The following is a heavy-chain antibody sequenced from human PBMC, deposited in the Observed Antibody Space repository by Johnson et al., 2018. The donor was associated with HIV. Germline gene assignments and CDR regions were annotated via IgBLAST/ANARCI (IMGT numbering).Heavy chain of an antibody. Sequence: EQLVEYGGGLVQPGESLRLSCVASGVTFSSYAMNWVRQGPGKGLEWVSAISGSGDSTNYADPVKGRLHVSRDNSKNTLYLQMNTLRADDTAVYYCAKDPADSGSYLGDAFDIWGQGTMVTVSS. CDR1: GVTFSSYA. D-gene: IGHD1-26*01. V-gene: IGHV3-23*04. J-gene: IGHJ3*02. CDR3: AKDPADSGSYLGDAFDI. CDR2: ISGSGDST.